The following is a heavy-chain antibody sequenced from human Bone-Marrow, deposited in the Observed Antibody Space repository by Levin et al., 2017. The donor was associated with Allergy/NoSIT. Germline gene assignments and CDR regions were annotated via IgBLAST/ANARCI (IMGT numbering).Heavy chain of an antibody. CDR3: ASGNYDSGNYYYHYGMDV. CDR2: IDYSGGA. Sequence: SETLSLTCIVSGAPISNYYWTWIRQPPGKGLEWIGHIDYSGGAHHNPSLKSRLTISRDTSQNHFSLSLSSVTAADTAVYYCASGNYDSGNYYYHYGMDVWGQGTTVTVSS. V-gene: IGHV4-59*12. D-gene: IGHD3-22*01. J-gene: IGHJ6*02. CDR1: GAPISNYY.